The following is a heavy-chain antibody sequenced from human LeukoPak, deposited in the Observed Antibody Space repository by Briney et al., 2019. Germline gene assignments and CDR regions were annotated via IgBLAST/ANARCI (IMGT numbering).Heavy chain of an antibody. CDR3: ARGYGEDYLNY. J-gene: IGHJ4*02. V-gene: IGHV3-30*02. D-gene: IGHD4/OR15-4a*01. Sequence: GGSLRLSCEASGFTFNSYAMHWVRQVPGKGLQWVAFIRYDGSDKYYADSVKGRFTISRDNSKNTLYLQLNSLIPDDMAVYYCARGYGEDYLNYWGQGTPVTVST. CDR2: IRYDGSDK. CDR1: GFTFNSYA.